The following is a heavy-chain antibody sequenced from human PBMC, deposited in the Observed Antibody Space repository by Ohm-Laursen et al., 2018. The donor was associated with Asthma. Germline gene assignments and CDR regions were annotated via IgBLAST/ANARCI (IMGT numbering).Heavy chain of an antibody. D-gene: IGHD2-2*01. J-gene: IGHJ6*02. V-gene: IGHV4-31*03. CDR3: ARVDCSSTSCYANLDYYGMDV. CDR1: GGSVSSGSYY. Sequence: TLSLTCTVSGGSVSSGSYYWSWIRQHPGKGLEWIGYIYYSGSTYYNPSLKSRVTISVDTSKNQFSLKLSSVTAADTAVYYCARVDCSSTSCYANLDYYGMDVWGQGTTVTVSS. CDR2: IYYSGST.